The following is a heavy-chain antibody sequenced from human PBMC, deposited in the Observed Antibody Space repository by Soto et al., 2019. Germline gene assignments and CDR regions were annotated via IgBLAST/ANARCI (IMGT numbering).Heavy chain of an antibody. Sequence: SETLSLTCTVSGGSVSSGSYYWSWIRQPPGKGLEWIGYIYYSGSTNYNPSLKSRVTISVDTSKNQFSLKLSSVTAADTALYYCARTTAVPNTLRSRYFFDYWGQGTLVTVSS. CDR1: GGSVSSGSYY. D-gene: IGHD4-17*01. J-gene: IGHJ4*02. CDR2: IYYSGST. CDR3: ARTTAVPNTLRSRYFFDY. V-gene: IGHV4-61*01.